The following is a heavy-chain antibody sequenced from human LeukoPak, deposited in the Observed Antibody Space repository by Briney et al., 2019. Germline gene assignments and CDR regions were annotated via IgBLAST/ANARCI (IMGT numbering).Heavy chain of an antibody. CDR1: GGTFSSYA. CDR3: AREKIVRGVSHNFFDY. CDR2: IIPIFGTA. V-gene: IGHV1-69*01. Sequence: GSSVKVSCKASGGTFSSYAISWVRQAPGQGLEWMGGIIPIFGTANYAQKFQGRVTITADESTSTAYMELSSLRSEDTAVYYCAREKIVRGVSHNFFDYCGQGTLVTVSS. J-gene: IGHJ4*02. D-gene: IGHD3-10*01.